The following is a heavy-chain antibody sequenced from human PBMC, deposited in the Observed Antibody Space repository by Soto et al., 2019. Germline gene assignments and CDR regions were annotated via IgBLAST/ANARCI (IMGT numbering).Heavy chain of an antibody. D-gene: IGHD3-10*01. CDR2: IYYSGKT. Sequence: QLQLQESGPGLVKPSETLSLTCTVSGGSISSSDYYWGWIRQPPGKGLEWIGSIYYSGKTLYNPSLQRRVTISVDTSKNQFTLNLRSLAAADSSVYDCVRRYGLGPPNWFAPWGQGTLVIVSS. J-gene: IGHJ5*02. CDR3: VRRYGLGPPNWFAP. CDR1: GGSISSSDYY. V-gene: IGHV4-39*01.